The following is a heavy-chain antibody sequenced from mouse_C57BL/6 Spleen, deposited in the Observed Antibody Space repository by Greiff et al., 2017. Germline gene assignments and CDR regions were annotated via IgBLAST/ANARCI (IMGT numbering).Heavy chain of an antibody. CDR3: AREGITTVAWYFDV. CDR2: ISYDGSN. Sequence: VQLQQSGPGLVKPSQSLSLTCSVTGYSITSGYYWNWIRQFPGNKLEWMGYISYDGSNNYNPSLKNRISITRDTSKNQFFLKLNSVTTEDTATYYCAREGITTVAWYFDVWGTGTTVTVSS. J-gene: IGHJ1*03. V-gene: IGHV3-6*01. D-gene: IGHD1-1*01. CDR1: GYSITSGYY.